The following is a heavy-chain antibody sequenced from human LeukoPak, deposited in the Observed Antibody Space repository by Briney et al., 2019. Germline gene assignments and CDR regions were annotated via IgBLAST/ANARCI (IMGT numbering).Heavy chain of an antibody. D-gene: IGHD3-16*01. CDR3: AKGCYSCAYFDY. CDR2: ISGGST. V-gene: IGHV3-38-3*01. Sequence: GGSLRLSCAASGFTVSSNEMSWVRQAPGKGLEWVSSISGGSTYYADSRKGRFTISRDNSKNTLYLQMNSLRAEDTAVYYCAKGCYSCAYFDYWGQGSLVTVSS. CDR1: GFTVSSNE. J-gene: IGHJ4*02.